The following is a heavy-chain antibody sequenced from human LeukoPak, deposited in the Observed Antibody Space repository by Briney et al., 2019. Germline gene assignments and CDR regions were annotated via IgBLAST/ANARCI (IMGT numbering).Heavy chain of an antibody. CDR1: GGYFSGHY. J-gene: IGHJ6*02. CDR3: ARKSGRSGGPNQIYYYYGLDV. CDR2: VNHSGST. Sequence: PSETLSLTCAVNGGYFSGHYWTWIRQSPGKGLEWIGEVNHSGSTNYNPSLKSRVTISVDTSKNQFSLKLISVTAAEAAVYYCARKSGRSGGPNQIYYYYGLDVWGQGTTVIVSS. D-gene: IGHD6-19*01. V-gene: IGHV4-34*01.